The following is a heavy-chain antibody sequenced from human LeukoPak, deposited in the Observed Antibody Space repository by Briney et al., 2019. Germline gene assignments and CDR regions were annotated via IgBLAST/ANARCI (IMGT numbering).Heavy chain of an antibody. Sequence: GGSLRLSCAASGFTFSSYAMSWVRQAPGEGREWVSAISGSGGSTYYADSVKGRFTISRDNSKNTLYLQMNSLRAEDTAVYYCAKFPIVGATLPYWGQGTLVTVSS. CDR2: ISGSGGST. CDR3: AKFPIVGATLPY. V-gene: IGHV3-23*01. D-gene: IGHD1-26*01. J-gene: IGHJ4*02. CDR1: GFTFSSYA.